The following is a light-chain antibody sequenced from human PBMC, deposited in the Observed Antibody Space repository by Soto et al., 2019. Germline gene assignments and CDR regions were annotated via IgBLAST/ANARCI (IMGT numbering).Light chain of an antibody. CDR3: QQRSNWPPGVT. V-gene: IGKV3-11*01. CDR1: QSVSSY. CDR2: DAS. Sequence: EIVLTQSPATLSLSPGERATLSCRASQSVSSYLAWYQQKPGQAPRLLIYDASNRATGITARFSGSGSGTDFTRTISSLEAEDFAVYYCQQRSNWPPGVTFGGGTKVEIK. J-gene: IGKJ4*01.